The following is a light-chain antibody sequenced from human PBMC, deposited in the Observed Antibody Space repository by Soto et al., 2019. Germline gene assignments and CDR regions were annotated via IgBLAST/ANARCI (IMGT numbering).Light chain of an antibody. Sequence: ALAQPASVSGSPGQSITISCTGTSSDVGGYDYVSWYQQHPGKAPKLMIYEVSNRPSGVSNRFSGSKSGNTASLTISGLQAEDESDYYCSLYTSSSPYVFGTGTKGT. CDR3: SLYTSSSPYV. CDR1: SSDVGGYDY. J-gene: IGLJ1*01. CDR2: EVS. V-gene: IGLV2-14*01.